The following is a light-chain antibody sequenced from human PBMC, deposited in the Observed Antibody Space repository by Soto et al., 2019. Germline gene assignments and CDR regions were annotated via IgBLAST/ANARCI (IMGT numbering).Light chain of an antibody. CDR2: NNN. J-gene: IGLJ3*02. CDR3: AAWDDSLSGWV. Sequence: QSVLTQPPSASGTPGQRVTISCSGSSSNIGDNYVFWYQQVPGAAPKPLIFNNNQRPSGVPDRFSGAKSGTSASLSISGLRSEDEADYHCAAWDDSLSGWVFGGGTKLTVL. V-gene: IGLV1-47*02. CDR1: SSNIGDNY.